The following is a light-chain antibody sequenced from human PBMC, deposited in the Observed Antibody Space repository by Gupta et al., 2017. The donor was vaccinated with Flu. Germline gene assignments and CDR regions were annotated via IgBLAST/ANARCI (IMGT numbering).Light chain of an antibody. J-gene: IGLJ3*02. CDR2: HLN. V-gene: IGLV2-11*01. CDR3: CLWVGGAGHWL. CDR1: AVSVGHLDS. Sequence: QSPLSQPRIVAGSPRHPVTMSCMGAAVSVGHLDSLSWYHQRPGKAPKLLISHLNQRPAGVSDRLSASKSGNTAFLTISGLQGEDEGDYYCCLWVGGAGHWLFGAGTKVTVL.